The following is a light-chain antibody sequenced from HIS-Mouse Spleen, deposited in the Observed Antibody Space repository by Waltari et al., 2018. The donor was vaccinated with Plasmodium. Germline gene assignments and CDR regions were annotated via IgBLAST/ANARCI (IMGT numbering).Light chain of an antibody. CDR1: QSVSSSY. CDR2: GAS. CDR3: QQYGSSPYT. J-gene: IGKJ2*01. V-gene: IGKV3-20*01. Sequence: EIVLTQSPGTLSLSPGERAPLSGRASQSVSSSYLAWYQQKPGPAPRLLIYGASSRATGIPDRFSGSGSGTDFTLTISRLEPEDFAVYYCQQYGSSPYTFGQGTKLEIK.